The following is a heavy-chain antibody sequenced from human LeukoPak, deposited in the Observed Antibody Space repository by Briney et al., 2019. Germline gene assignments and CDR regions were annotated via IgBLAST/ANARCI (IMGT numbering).Heavy chain of an antibody. CDR2: INPHSDGT. J-gene: IGHJ4*02. Sequence: ASVKVSCKASGYTFTDYYMHWVRQAPGQGLEWMGRINPHSDGTNYAQKFQRRVSMTRDTSINTAYMEVSRLTSDDTAVYYCARVTWKTVVAAPDYWGQGTLVTVSS. V-gene: IGHV1-2*06. D-gene: IGHD2-15*01. CDR1: GYTFTDYY. CDR3: ARVTWKTVVAAPDY.